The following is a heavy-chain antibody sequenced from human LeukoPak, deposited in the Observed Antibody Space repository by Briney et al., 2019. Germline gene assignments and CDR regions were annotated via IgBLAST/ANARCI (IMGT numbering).Heavy chain of an antibody. CDR2: ISSISSTI. Sequence: GGSLRLSCAASGFTFSSYSMNWVRQAPGKGLEWVSYISSISSTIYYADSVKGRFTISRDNAKNSLYLQMNSLRAEDTAVYYCASLYIQDYWGQGTLVTVSS. J-gene: IGHJ4*02. V-gene: IGHV3-48*01. D-gene: IGHD3-16*01. CDR1: GFTFSSYS. CDR3: ASLYIQDY.